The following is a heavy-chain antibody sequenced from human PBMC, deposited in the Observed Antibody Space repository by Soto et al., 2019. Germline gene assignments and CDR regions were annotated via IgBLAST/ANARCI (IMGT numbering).Heavy chain of an antibody. CDR3: AHRATMTIFGLIIDNGIWFDP. J-gene: IGHJ5*02. V-gene: IGHV2-5*02. CDR1: GVSLSTSGAA. Sequence: QINLIESGPTLVNPTQTLTLTCTFSGVSLSTSGAAVGWVRQPPGRALEWLALIYWDGDKRYNASLGNRLTITKDTSMNQVVLTLTNVDPADTATYYCAHRATMTIFGLIIDNGIWFDPWGQGTRVIVSS. CDR2: IYWDGDK. D-gene: IGHD3-3*01.